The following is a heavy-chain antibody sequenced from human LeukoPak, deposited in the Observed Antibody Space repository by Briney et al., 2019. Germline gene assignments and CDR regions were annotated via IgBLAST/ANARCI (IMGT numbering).Heavy chain of an antibody. CDR3: ARAQGMDV. CDR2: INSDGSST. Sequence: GASLRLSCAVSGFTFSSYWMHWVRQVPGKGLVWVSRINSDGSSTSYADSVKVRFTISRDNAKNTLFLQMNSLRAEDTAVYYCARAQGMDVWGQGTTVTVSS. CDR1: GFTFSSYW. V-gene: IGHV3-74*01. J-gene: IGHJ6*02.